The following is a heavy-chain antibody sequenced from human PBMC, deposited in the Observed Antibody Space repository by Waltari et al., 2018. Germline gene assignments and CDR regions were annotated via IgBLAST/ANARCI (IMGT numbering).Heavy chain of an antibody. V-gene: IGHV3-23*01. CDR2: ISGSGFNT. D-gene: IGHD1-20*01. Sequence: EVQLLESGGGLVQPGGSLRVSCAASGFTFSSYAMSWVRQAPGKGLEWVSAISGSGFNTYYADSVKGRFTISRDNSKNTLYLQMNSLRAEDTAVYYCAKGRYENVYYFDYWGQGTLVTVSS. CDR1: GFTFSSYA. CDR3: AKGRYENVYYFDY. J-gene: IGHJ4*02.